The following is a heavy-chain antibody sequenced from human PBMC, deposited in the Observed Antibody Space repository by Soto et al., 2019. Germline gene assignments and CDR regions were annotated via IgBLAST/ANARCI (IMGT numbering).Heavy chain of an antibody. CDR1: GGTFSSYA. J-gene: IGHJ6*02. CDR2: IIPIFGTA. D-gene: IGHD2-15*01. V-gene: IGHV1-69*13. Sequence: GASVKVSCKASGGTFSSYAISWVRQAPGQGLEWMGGIIPIFGTANYAQKFQGRVTITADESTSTAYMELSSPRSEDTAVYYCASQAPPRYWSGGSCYSLRAYDYYGMDVWGQGTMVTVSS. CDR3: ASQAPPRYWSGGSCYSLRAYDYYGMDV.